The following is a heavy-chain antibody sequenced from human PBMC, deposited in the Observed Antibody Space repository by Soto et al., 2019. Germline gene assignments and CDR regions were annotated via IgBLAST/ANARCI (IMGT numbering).Heavy chain of an antibody. CDR3: ARGFDQRYSYGYYYYYGMDV. CDR2: INHSGST. CDR1: GGSFSGYY. J-gene: IGHJ6*02. D-gene: IGHD5-18*01. V-gene: IGHV4-34*01. Sequence: SETLSLTCAVYGGSFSGYYWSWIRQPPGKGLEWIGEINHSGSTNYNPSLKSRVTISVDTSKNQFSLKLSSVTAADTAVYYCARGFDQRYSYGYYYYYGMDVWGQGTTVTVSS.